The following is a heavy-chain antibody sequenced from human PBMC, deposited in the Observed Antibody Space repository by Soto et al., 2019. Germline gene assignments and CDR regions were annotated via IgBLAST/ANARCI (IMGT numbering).Heavy chain of an antibody. Sequence: GGSLRLSCAASGITVSSNHMSWVRQAPGKGLEWVAGINSKTDGGTTDYAAPVKGRFTISRDDSKNTLYLQMNSLKTEDTAVYYCTTIRGGYDFWSGYWYYYYYGMDVWGQGTTVTVSS. V-gene: IGHV3-15*01. D-gene: IGHD3-3*01. CDR1: GITVSSNH. J-gene: IGHJ6*02. CDR2: INSKTDGGTT. CDR3: TTIRGGYDFWSGYWYYYYYGMDV.